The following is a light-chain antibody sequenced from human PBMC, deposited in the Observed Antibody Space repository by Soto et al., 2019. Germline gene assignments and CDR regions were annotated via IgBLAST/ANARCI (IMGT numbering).Light chain of an antibody. V-gene: IGLV2-14*03. CDR2: DVS. CDR3: SSYTSSSLYV. J-gene: IGLJ1*01. Sequence: QSVLTQPASVSGSPGQSITISCTGTSNDVGGYNYVSWYQQHPGKAPKLMIYDVSNRPSGVSNRFSGSKSGNTASPTISGLQAEDESDYYCSSYTSSSLYVFGTGTKLTVL. CDR1: SNDVGGYNY.